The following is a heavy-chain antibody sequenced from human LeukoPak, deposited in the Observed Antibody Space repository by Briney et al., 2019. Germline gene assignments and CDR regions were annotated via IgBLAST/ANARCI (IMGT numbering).Heavy chain of an antibody. CDR2: ISGSGDST. CDR1: GFTFRSYA. D-gene: IGHD3-22*01. CDR3: AKDLGYYYDSSGPWDAFDI. V-gene: IGHV3-23*01. J-gene: IGHJ3*02. Sequence: GGSLRLSCAASGFTFRSYAMNWVRQAPGKGLEWVSAISGSGDSTYYADSVKGRFTISRDNSQNTLYLQMNSLRAEDTAVYYCAKDLGYYYDSSGPWDAFDIWGQGTMVTVSS.